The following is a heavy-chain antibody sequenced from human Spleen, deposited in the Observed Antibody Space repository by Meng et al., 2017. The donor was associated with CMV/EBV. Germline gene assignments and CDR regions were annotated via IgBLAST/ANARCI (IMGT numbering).Heavy chain of an antibody. Sequence: SVKVSCKASGGTFSSYAISWVRQAPGQGLEWMGGIIPIFGTANYAQKFQGRVTITTDESTSTAYMELSSLRSEGTAVYYCANENTAMVKSYYFDYWGQGTLVTVSS. CDR2: IIPIFGTA. V-gene: IGHV1-69*05. CDR3: ANENTAMVKSYYFDY. CDR1: GGTFSSYA. J-gene: IGHJ4*02. D-gene: IGHD5-18*01.